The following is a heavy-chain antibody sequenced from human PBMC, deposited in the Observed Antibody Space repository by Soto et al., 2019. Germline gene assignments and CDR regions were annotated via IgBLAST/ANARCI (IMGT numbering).Heavy chain of an antibody. D-gene: IGHD3-22*01. CDR3: AGRTNLYYYDSSGQGGFYFDY. CDR1: GGTFSSYA. J-gene: IGHJ4*02. CDR2: IIPIFGTA. V-gene: IGHV1-69*13. Sequence: SVKVSCKASGGTFSSYAISWVRQAPGQGLEWMGGIIPIFGTANYAQKFQGRATITADESTSTAYMELSSLRSEDTAVYYCAGRTNLYYYDSSGQGGFYFDYWGQGTLVTVSS.